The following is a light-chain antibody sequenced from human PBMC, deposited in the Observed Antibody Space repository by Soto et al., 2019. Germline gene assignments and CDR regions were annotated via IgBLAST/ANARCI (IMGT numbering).Light chain of an antibody. V-gene: IGLV2-14*01. CDR2: EVS. CDR1: SSDVGGYNY. CDR3: SSYTNSSTHVI. J-gene: IGLJ2*01. Sequence: QSALTQPASVSGSPGQSITISCTGTSSDVGGYNYVSWYQQHPGKAPKLMIYEVSNRPSGVSNRFSGSKSGNTASLTISGLQAEDEADSYCSSYTNSSTHVIFGGGTKLTVL.